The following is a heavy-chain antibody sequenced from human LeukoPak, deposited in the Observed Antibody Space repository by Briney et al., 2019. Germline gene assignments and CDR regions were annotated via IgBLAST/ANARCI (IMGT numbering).Heavy chain of an antibody. CDR3: AKGLLSGFDPPFDH. CDR1: GFTFNKYA. V-gene: IGHV3-23*01. D-gene: IGHD5-12*01. Sequence: GGSLRLSCAASGFTFNKYAIIWVRQAPGKGLEWVSAISGRSASIYYADSVKGRFAISRDNSRDTAFLQMSSLGAEDTAVYYCAKGLLSGFDPPFDHWGQGTLVTVSS. J-gene: IGHJ4*02. CDR2: ISGRSASI.